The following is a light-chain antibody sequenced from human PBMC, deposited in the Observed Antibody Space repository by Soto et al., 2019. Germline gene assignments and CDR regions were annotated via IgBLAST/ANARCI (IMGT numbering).Light chain of an antibody. CDR3: QQRSNWPPTWT. J-gene: IGKJ1*01. CDR1: QSVSSY. V-gene: IGKV3-11*01. CDR2: DAS. Sequence: EIVLTQSPATLSLSPGERATLSCRASQSVSSYLAWYQQKPGQDPRLLIYDASNRATGIPARFSGSGSGTDFTLTISSLEPEDFAVYYCQQRSNWPPTWTFGQGTKV.